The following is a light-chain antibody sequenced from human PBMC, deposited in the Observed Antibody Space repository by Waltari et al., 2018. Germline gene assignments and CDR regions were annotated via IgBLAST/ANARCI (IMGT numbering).Light chain of an antibody. V-gene: IGLV1-40*01. J-gene: IGLJ3*02. CDR2: GNN. CDR1: SSNIGAGHD. CDR3: QSFDSNVRGGVV. Sequence: QSILTQPTSVSGAPGQRVTISCTGSSSNIGAGHDVHWYQAFPGTAPKLLIYGNNNRPSGVPDRFSGSKSGFSASLAINGLQAEDEADYYYQSFDSNVRGGVVFGGGTKVTVL.